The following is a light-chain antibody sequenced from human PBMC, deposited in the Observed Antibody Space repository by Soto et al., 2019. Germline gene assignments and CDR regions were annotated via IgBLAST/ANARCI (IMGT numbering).Light chain of an antibody. CDR3: QQRSNWPLT. CDR1: QCVSIY. CDR2: DAS. J-gene: IGKJ4*01. V-gene: IGKV3-11*01. Sequence: EIVLTRSPATLSLSPGERATLSCRASQCVSIYLAWYQQKPGQAPRLLIYDASNGATGIPARFSGSGSGTDFTLTISSLEPEDFAVYYCQQRSNWPLTFGGGTKVDIK.